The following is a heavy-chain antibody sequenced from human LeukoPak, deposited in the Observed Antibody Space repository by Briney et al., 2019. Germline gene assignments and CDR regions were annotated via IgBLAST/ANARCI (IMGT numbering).Heavy chain of an antibody. Sequence: TGGSLRLSCAASGFTFSNYGMHWVRQAPGKGLEWVAVISYDGSNKYYADSVKGRFTISRDNSKNTLYLQMNSLRAGDTAVYYCARAYGDFSPFDFWGQGTLVTVSS. CDR2: ISYDGSNK. CDR1: GFTFSNYG. V-gene: IGHV3-30*03. D-gene: IGHD4-17*01. CDR3: ARAYGDFSPFDF. J-gene: IGHJ4*02.